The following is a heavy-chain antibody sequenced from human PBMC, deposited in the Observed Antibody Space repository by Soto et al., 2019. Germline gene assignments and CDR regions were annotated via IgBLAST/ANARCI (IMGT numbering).Heavy chain of an antibody. CDR3: AGGSKNWFDP. Sequence: SLKVACKASGGTFSSYAISWVRQAPGQGLEWMGGIIPIFGTANYAQKFQGRVTITADESTSTAYMELSSLRSEDTAVYYCAGGSKNWFDPWGQGTLVTVSS. J-gene: IGHJ5*02. CDR2: IIPIFGTA. CDR1: GGTFSSYA. V-gene: IGHV1-69*13. D-gene: IGHD2-15*01.